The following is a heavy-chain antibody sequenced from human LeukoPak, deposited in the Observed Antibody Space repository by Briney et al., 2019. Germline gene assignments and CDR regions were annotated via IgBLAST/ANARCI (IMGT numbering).Heavy chain of an antibody. V-gene: IGHV4-59*01. Sequence: SETLSLTCTVSGGSISSYYWSWIRQPPGKGLEWIGYIYYSGSTNYTPSLKSRVTISVDTSKNQFSLKLSSVTAADTAVYYCARARIAAAAPDYWGQGTLVTVSS. CDR3: ARARIAAAAPDY. D-gene: IGHD6-13*01. J-gene: IGHJ4*02. CDR1: GGSISSYY. CDR2: IYYSGST.